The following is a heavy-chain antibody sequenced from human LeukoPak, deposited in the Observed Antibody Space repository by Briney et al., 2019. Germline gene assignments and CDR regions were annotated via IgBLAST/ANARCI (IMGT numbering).Heavy chain of an antibody. CDR1: GGSFSGYY. CDR2: INHSGST. J-gene: IGHJ6*04. CDR3: ARGLCSSTSCYSYYYYGMDV. D-gene: IGHD2-2*02. Sequence: SGTLSLTCAVYGGSFSGYYWSWIRQPPGKGLEWIGEINHSGSTNYNPSLKRRVTISVDTSKNQFSLKLSSVTAADTAVYYCARGLCSSTSCYSYYYYGMDVWGEGTTVTVSS. V-gene: IGHV4-34*01.